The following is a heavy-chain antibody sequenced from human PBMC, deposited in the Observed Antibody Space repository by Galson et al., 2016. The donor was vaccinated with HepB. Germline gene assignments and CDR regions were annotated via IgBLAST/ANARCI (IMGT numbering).Heavy chain of an antibody. V-gene: IGHV4-34*01. Sequence: SETLSLTCAVYGGSFSGYYWSWIRQPPGKGLEWIGEINDSGSTNYNPSLKSRVTMSVDTSKSQFSLKLSSVTAADTAVYYCARGRRGMVRGGSKFYYCMDVWGKGTTVTVSS. CDR3: ARGRRGMVRGGSKFYYCMDV. CDR1: GGSFSGYY. J-gene: IGHJ6*03. D-gene: IGHD3-10*01. CDR2: INDSGST.